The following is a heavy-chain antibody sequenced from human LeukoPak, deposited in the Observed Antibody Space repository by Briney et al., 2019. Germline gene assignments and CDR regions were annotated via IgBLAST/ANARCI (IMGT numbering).Heavy chain of an antibody. CDR1: GFNFSSSV. CDR3: AKGSYYDSSGSFYFDY. J-gene: IGHJ4*02. CDR2: FSGSGDNT. D-gene: IGHD3-22*01. V-gene: IGHV3-23*01. Sequence: PGGSLRLSCAASGFNFSSSVMSWVRQAPGKGLEWVSGFSGSGDNTYYADSVKGRFTISRDNSKNTLYVQVNSLGTEDTAAYYCAKGSYYDSSGSFYFDYWGQGTLVTVSS.